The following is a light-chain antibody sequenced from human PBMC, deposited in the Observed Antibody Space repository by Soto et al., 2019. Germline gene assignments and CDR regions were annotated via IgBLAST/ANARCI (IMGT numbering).Light chain of an antibody. V-gene: IGKV1-5*03. CDR2: KAS. CDR1: QSISTW. J-gene: IGKJ2*01. CDR3: QQYNGYPHT. Sequence: DIQMTQSPSTLSASVGDRVTITCRASQSISTWLAWYQQKPGKAPKLLIYKASSLRNGVPSRFSGSGSGTKFTITIYSLQPDDFARYYCQQYNGYPHTFGQGTKLEIK.